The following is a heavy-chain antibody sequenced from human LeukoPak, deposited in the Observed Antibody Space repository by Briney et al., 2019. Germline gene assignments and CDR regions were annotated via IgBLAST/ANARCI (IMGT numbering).Heavy chain of an antibody. J-gene: IGHJ5*02. V-gene: IGHV4-34*01. CDR2: IYYSGST. D-gene: IGHD1/OR15-1a*01. CDR1: GGSFSGYY. CDR3: ARVDWNNSYLDP. Sequence: SETLSLTCAVYGGSFSGYYWGWIRQPPGKGLEWIGSIYYSGSTYYNPSLKSRVTISVDTSKNQFSLKLSSVTAADTAVYYCARVDWNNSYLDPWGQGTLVTVSS.